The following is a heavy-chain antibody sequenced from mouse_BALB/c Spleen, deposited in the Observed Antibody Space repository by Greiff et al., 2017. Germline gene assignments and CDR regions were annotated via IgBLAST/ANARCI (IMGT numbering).Heavy chain of an antibody. CDR3: ARMDLYGNYFDY. V-gene: IGHV1-53*01. J-gene: IGHJ2*01. CDR2: INPYNDGT. Sequence: QVQLQQPGSELVRPGASVKLSCKASGYTFTSYWMHWVKQRHGQGLEWIGYINPYNDGTKYNEKFKGKATLTSDKSSSTAYMELSSLTSEDSAVYYCARMDLYGNYFDYWGQGTTLTVSS. CDR1: GYTFTSYW. D-gene: IGHD2-1*01.